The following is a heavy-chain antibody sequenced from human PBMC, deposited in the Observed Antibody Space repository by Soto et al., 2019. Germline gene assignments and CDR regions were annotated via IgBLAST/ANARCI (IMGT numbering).Heavy chain of an antibody. V-gene: IGHV2-26*01. CDR3: ARVLYYSDISGYFYLPDY. CDR2: IFPNDEK. J-gene: IGHJ4*02. Sequence: QVTLKESGPVLVKPTETLTLTCTVSGFSLSNGRIGMIWIRQPPGKALEWLAHIFPNDEKSYSTSLKNRLTISKDTSKGQVVLTMTNMDPVDTATYYCARVLYYSDISGYFYLPDYWGQGTLVTVSS. D-gene: IGHD3-22*01. CDR1: GFSLSNGRIG.